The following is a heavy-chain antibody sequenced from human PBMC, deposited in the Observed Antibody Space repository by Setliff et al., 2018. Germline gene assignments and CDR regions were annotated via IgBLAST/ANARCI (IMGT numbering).Heavy chain of an antibody. V-gene: IGHV4-38-2*01. D-gene: IGHD3-16*01. CDR2: IYYSGST. J-gene: IGHJ3*02. CDR1: GFTFSSYA. Sequence: PGGSLRLSCAASGFTFSSYAMHWVRQAPGKGLEWVGSIYYSGSTYYNPSLKSRVTISVDTSKNQFSLKLNSVTAADTAVYYCARGGPRVEGAFDIWGQGTMVT. CDR3: ARGGPRVEGAFDI.